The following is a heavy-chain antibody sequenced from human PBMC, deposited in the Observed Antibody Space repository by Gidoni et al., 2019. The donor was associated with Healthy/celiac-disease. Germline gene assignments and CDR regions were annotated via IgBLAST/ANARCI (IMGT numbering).Heavy chain of an antibody. CDR3: ARDPTHYYDRRSYGMDV. V-gene: IGHV4-31*03. D-gene: IGHD3-22*01. Sequence: QVQLQESGPGLVKPSQPPSLTCTVPGGSISSVGYYWSWIRPHPGKGLEWIGYIYYSGSTDYNPSLKSRVTISVDTSKNQFSLKLSSVTAADTAVYYCARDPTHYYDRRSYGMDVWGQGTTVTVSS. CDR2: IYYSGST. J-gene: IGHJ6*02. CDR1: GGSISSVGYY.